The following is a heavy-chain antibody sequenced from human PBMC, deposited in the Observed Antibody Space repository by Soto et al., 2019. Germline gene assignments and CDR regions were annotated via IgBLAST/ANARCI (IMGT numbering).Heavy chain of an antibody. Sequence: SETLSLTCSVSGGSVRSGSYYWTWIRQPPGKGLEWIGYIYQSGTTNYNASLKSRVTISIDTSKNQFFLKLNPVTAADPAVYDCARDSSGRHDYWGQGTLVTVSS. CDR1: GGSVRSGSYY. CDR2: IYQSGTT. J-gene: IGHJ4*02. CDR3: ARDSSGRHDY. V-gene: IGHV4-61*01. D-gene: IGHD3-22*01.